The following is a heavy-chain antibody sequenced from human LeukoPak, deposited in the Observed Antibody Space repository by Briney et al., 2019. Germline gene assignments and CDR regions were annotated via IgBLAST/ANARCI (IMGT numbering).Heavy chain of an antibody. J-gene: IGHJ4*02. V-gene: IGHV1-18*04. CDR1: GYTFTSYG. CDR3: ARGGYLRYGSGLFDY. D-gene: IGHD3-10*01. CDR2: ISAYNGNT. Sequence: GASVKVSCKASGYTFTSYGISWVRQAPGQGLEWMGWISAYNGNTNYAQKLQGRVTMTTNTSTSTAYMELRSLRSDDTAVYYCARGGYLRYGSGLFDYWGQGTLVTVSS.